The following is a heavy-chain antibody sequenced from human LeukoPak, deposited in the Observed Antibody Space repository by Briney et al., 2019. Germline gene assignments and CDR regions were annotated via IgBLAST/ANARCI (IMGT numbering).Heavy chain of an antibody. CDR2: VYYDGGA. J-gene: IGHJ4*02. V-gene: IGHV4-59*01. Sequence: SETLSLTCTVSGASTSGNYWGWVRQPPGKGLESIGYVYYDGGARYNPSLQSRVTISIDTSKNQMSLKVTSVTAADTAVYYCARGEGTMVRGVVPFDSWSQGTLVTVSS. CDR3: ARGEGTMVRGVVPFDS. CDR1: GASTSGNY. D-gene: IGHD3-10*01.